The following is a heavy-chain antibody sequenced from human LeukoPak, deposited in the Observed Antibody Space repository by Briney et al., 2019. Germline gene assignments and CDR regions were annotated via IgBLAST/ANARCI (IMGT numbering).Heavy chain of an antibody. Sequence: GGSLRLSCAASGFTFSSYSMNWVRQAPGKGLVWVSSISSSSSYIYYADSVKGRFTISRDNAKNSLYLQMNSLRAEDTAVYYCARDYYDFWSGYSRDYFDYWGQGTLVTVSS. D-gene: IGHD3-3*01. J-gene: IGHJ4*02. CDR3: ARDYYDFWSGYSRDYFDY. CDR1: GFTFSSYS. V-gene: IGHV3-21*01. CDR2: ISSSSSYI.